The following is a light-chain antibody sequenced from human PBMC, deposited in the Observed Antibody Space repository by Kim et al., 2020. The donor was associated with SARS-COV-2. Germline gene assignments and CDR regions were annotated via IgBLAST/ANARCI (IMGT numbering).Light chain of an antibody. J-gene: IGKJ2*01. Sequence: SASVGDRVTITCRASQSISSYLNWYQQKPGKAPKLLIYAASSLQSGVPSRFSGSGSGTDFTLTISSLQPEDFATYYCQQSYSTPYTFGQGPSWRSN. V-gene: IGKV1-39*01. CDR3: QQSYSTPYT. CDR1: QSISSY. CDR2: AAS.